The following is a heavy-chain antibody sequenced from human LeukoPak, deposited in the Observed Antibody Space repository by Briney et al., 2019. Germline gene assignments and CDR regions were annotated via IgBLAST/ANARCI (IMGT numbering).Heavy chain of an antibody. J-gene: IGHJ4*02. Sequence: GGSLRLCCAASGFTFSDYSMSWVRQAPGKGLQWVSYIGSAGRTIYYADSVRGRFTISRDNAKNSLYLQMNSLRAEDTAVYYCARDRLNGWGQGTLVTVSS. CDR2: IGSAGRTI. D-gene: IGHD2-21*02. V-gene: IGHV3-48*04. CDR3: ARDRLNG. CDR1: GFTFSDYS.